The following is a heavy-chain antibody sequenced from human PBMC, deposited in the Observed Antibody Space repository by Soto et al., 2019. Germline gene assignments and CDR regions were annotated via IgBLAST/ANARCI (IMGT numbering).Heavy chain of an antibody. D-gene: IGHD3-9*01. Sequence: GGSLRLSCAASGFAFSSYAMSWVRQAPGKGLEWVSAISGSGGSTYYADSVRGRFTISRDNSKNTLYLQMNSLRAEDTAVYYCAKDRHDILSCYYPIYHHYLLAVSGQGTSVP. CDR1: GFAFSSYA. V-gene: IGHV3-23*01. CDR2: ISGSGGST. J-gene: IGHJ6*02. CDR3: AKDRHDILSCYYPIYHHYLLAV.